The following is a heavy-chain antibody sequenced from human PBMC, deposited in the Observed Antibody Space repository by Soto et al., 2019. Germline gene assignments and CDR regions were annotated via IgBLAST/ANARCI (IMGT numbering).Heavy chain of an antibody. CDR3: ALRVRYFDWLRARSSFERFDP. J-gene: IGHJ5*02. V-gene: IGHV2-5*02. Sequence: QITLKESGPTLVKPTQTLTLTCNFSGFSLSTSGVGVGWIRQPPGRALELLALIYWDDDKRYSPSLKSRPTITKDTSKNQVVLTTTNMDPVDTATYYCALRVRYFDWLRARSSFERFDPWGQGTLVTVSS. D-gene: IGHD3-9*01. CDR2: IYWDDDK. CDR1: GFSLSTSGVG.